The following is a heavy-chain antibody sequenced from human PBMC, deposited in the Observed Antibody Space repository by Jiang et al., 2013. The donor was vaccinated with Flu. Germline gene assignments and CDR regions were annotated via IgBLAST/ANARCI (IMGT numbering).Heavy chain of an antibody. Sequence: LLKPSETLSLTCTVSGGSISSYYWSWIRQPPGKGLEWIGYIYYSGSTNYNPSLKSRVTISVDTSKDQFSLKLSSVTAADTAVYYCARDRVNSDAFDIWGQGTMVTVSS. CDR2: IYYSGST. J-gene: IGHJ3*02. CDR1: GGSISSYY. V-gene: IGHV4-59*01. D-gene: IGHD3-22*01. CDR3: ARDRVNSDAFDI.